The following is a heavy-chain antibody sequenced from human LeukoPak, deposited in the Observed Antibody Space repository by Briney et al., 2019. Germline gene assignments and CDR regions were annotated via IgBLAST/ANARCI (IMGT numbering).Heavy chain of an antibody. CDR1: GFTFNDFG. J-gene: IGHJ4*02. CDR2: IYSGGST. D-gene: IGHD1-14*01. Sequence: GGSLRLSCATSGFTFNDFGVQWVRQAPGKGLEWVSVIYSGGSTYYADSVKGRFTISRDNSKNTLYLQMNSLRAEDTAVYYCARDRHGRGTFDYWGQGTLVTVSS. V-gene: IGHV3-66*01. CDR3: ARDRHGRGTFDY.